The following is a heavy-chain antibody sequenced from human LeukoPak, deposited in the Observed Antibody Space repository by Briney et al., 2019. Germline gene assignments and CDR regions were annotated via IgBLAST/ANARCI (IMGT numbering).Heavy chain of an antibody. CDR2: IVGSSSTI. Sequence: PGGSLRLSCAASGFSFSTYSMNWVRQAPGKGLEWVSYIVGSSSTIYYADSVKGRLTISRDNAKNSLYLQMDSLRAEDTAVYYCATDSPETAAFDYWGQGTLVTVSS. CDR3: ATDSPETAAFDY. V-gene: IGHV3-48*04. J-gene: IGHJ4*02. CDR1: GFSFSTYS. D-gene: IGHD1-1*01.